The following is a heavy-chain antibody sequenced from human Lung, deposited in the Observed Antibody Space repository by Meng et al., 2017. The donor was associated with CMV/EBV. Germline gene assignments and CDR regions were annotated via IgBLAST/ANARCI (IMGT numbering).Heavy chain of an antibody. Sequence: LSLTCAASGFTFSSYEMNWVRQAPGKGLEWVSYISSSGSTIYYADSVKGRFTISRDNAKKSLYLQMNSLRAEDTAVYYCARGEFSWYDNWFDPWGQGTLVTVSS. CDR1: GFTFSSYE. V-gene: IGHV3-48*03. J-gene: IGHJ5*02. CDR3: ARGEFSWYDNWFDP. CDR2: ISSSGSTI. D-gene: IGHD6-13*01.